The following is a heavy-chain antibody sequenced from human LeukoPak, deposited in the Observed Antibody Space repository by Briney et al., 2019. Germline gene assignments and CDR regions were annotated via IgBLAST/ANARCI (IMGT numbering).Heavy chain of an antibody. V-gene: IGHV4-59*01. Sequence: SETLSLTCTVSGGSISSYYWSWIRQPPGKGLEWIGYIYYSGSTNYNPSLKSRVTISVDTSKNQFSLKLSSVTAADTAVYYCARGTLPYQPLLGYWGQGTLVTVSS. CDR1: GGSISSYY. J-gene: IGHJ4*02. D-gene: IGHD2-2*01. CDR3: ARGTLPYQPLLGY. CDR2: IYYSGST.